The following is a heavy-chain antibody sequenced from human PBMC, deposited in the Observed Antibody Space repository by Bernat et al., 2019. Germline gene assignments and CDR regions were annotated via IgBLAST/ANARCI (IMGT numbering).Heavy chain of an antibody. J-gene: IGHJ4*02. Sequence: QVQLVESGGGVVQPGRSLRLSCAASGFTFSSYGMHWVRQAPGKGLEWVAVISYDGSNKYYADSVKGRFTISRDNSKNTLYLQMNSLRAEDTAVYYWAKDALMVATLPHDYWGQGTLVTVSS. CDR2: ISYDGSNK. V-gene: IGHV3-30*18. CDR1: GFTFSSYG. D-gene: IGHD5-12*01. CDR3: AKDALMVATLPHDY.